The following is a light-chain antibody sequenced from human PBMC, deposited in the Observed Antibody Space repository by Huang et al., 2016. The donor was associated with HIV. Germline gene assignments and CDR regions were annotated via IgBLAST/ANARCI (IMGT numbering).Light chain of an antibody. CDR1: QTILHDAESRNY. J-gene: IGKJ3*01. CDR3: QQYYSSPFT. CDR2: WAS. Sequence: DIVMTQSPDSLAVSLGERATINCKSSQTILHDAESRNYLAWYQQKPGQPPKLRSHWASIRKSGVPDRFIGSGSGTDFTRTISSLQAEDVAVYYCQQYYSSPFTFGPGTNVDI. V-gene: IGKV4-1*01.